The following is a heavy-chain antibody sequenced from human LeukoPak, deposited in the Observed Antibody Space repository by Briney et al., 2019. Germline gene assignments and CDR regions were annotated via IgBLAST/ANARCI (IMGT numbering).Heavy chain of an antibody. D-gene: IGHD1-26*01. CDR1: GFTFSSYA. Sequence: GGSLRLSCAASGFTFSSYAMHWVRQAPGQGLEYVSAISSNGGSTYYANSVKGRFTISRDNSKNTLYLQMGSLRAEDMAVYYCAGGSGSYYDYWGQGTLVTVSS. J-gene: IGHJ4*02. CDR2: ISSNGGST. CDR3: AGGSGSYYDY. V-gene: IGHV3-64*01.